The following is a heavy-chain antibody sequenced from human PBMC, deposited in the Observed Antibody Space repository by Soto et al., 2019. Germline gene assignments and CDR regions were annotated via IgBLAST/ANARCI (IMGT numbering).Heavy chain of an antibody. Sequence: SETLCLTCTVAGDSVSNYCWSWIRQTAGRGLEWIGRVYSSGATNYNPSLNGRVTMSVDTSRNQFSLRLSSVTAADTAIYYCTKGPNWNYYYYGVDVWGQGTAVTVSS. D-gene: IGHD1-20*01. CDR2: VYSSGAT. CDR3: TKGPNWNYYYYGVDV. J-gene: IGHJ6*02. V-gene: IGHV4-4*07. CDR1: GDSVSNYC.